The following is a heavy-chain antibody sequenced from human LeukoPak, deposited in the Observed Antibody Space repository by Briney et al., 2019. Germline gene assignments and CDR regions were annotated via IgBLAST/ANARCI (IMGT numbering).Heavy chain of an antibody. J-gene: IGHJ4*02. D-gene: IGHD2-21*02. Sequence: ASVKVSCKASGGTFSTYAISWVRQAPGQGLEWMGGIIPILATANYAQKFQGGVTITADESTSTAYMELSSLRSEDTAVYYCATSPTSDSPGYWGQGTLVTVSS. V-gene: IGHV1-69*01. CDR3: ATSPTSDSPGY. CDR1: GGTFSTYA. CDR2: IIPILATA.